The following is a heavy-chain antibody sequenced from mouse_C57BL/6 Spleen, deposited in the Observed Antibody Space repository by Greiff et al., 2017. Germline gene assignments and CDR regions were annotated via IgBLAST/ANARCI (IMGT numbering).Heavy chain of an antibody. CDR1: GYTFTSYW. J-gene: IGHJ1*03. V-gene: IGHV1-55*01. CDR3: ARPYYYGSSCGYWYFDV. Sequence: VKLQQPGAELVKPGASVKMSCKASGYTFTSYWITWVKQRPGQGLEWIGDIYPGSGSTNYNEKFKSKATLTVDKSSSTAYMQLSRLTSADSAVYYYARPYYYGSSCGYWYFDVWGTGTTVTVAS. CDR2: IYPGSGST. D-gene: IGHD1-1*01.